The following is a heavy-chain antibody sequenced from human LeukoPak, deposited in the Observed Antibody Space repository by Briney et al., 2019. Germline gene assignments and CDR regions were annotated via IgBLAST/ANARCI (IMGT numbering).Heavy chain of an antibody. V-gene: IGHV4-39*02. D-gene: IGHD2-21*02. CDR1: GGSFRSSSYY. CDR3: TRDIGDFVSDF. Sequence: SETLSLTCTVSGGSFRSSSYYWGWIRQPPGKGLEWIGSIHYGGTTHYNPSLQSRVTISADTSKNQFALDLRSVTAADTAVYYCTRDIGDFVSDFWGQGTLVTVSS. J-gene: IGHJ4*02. CDR2: IHYGGTT.